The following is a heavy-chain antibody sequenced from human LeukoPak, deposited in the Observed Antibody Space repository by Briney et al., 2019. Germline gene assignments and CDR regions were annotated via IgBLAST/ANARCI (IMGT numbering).Heavy chain of an antibody. D-gene: IGHD6-13*01. Sequence: SETLSLTCTVSGGSISSYYWSWIRQPAGKGLEWIGRIYTSGSTNYNPSLKSRVTMSVDTSKNQLSLKLSSVTAADTAVYYCAREYTGIAEYYFDYWGQGTLVTVSS. CDR2: IYTSGST. J-gene: IGHJ4*02. V-gene: IGHV4-4*07. CDR3: AREYTGIAEYYFDY. CDR1: GGSISSYY.